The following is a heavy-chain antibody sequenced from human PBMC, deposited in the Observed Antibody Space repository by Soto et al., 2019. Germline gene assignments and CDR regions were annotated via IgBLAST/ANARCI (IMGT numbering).Heavy chain of an antibody. Sequence: ASVKVSCKASGYTFTSYGISWVRQAPGQGLEWMGWISAYNGNTNYAQKLQGRVTMTTDTSTSTAYMELRSLRSDDTAVYYCARVGRDYYDSSGNFDYWGQGTLVTVSS. V-gene: IGHV1-18*01. CDR3: ARVGRDYYDSSGNFDY. CDR2: ISAYNGNT. CDR1: GYTFTSYG. D-gene: IGHD3-22*01. J-gene: IGHJ4*02.